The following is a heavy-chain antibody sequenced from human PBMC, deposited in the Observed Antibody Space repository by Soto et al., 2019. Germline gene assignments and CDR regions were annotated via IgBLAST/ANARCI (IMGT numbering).Heavy chain of an antibody. V-gene: IGHV3-9*01. CDR3: AKGRQHEPHKWFDP. CDR2: ISWNSGSI. D-gene: IGHD5-18*01. Sequence: PGGSLRLSCAASGFTFDDYAMHWVRQAPGKGLEWVSGISWNSGSIGYADSVKGRFTISRDNAKNSLYLQMNSLRAEDTALYYCAKGRQHEPHKWFDPWGQGTLVTVSS. CDR1: GFTFDDYA. J-gene: IGHJ5*02.